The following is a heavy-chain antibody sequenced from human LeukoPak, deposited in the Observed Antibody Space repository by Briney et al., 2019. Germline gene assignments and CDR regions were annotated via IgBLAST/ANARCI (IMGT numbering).Heavy chain of an antibody. D-gene: IGHD2-2*01. Sequence: ALVKVSCKASGYTFTSYDINWVRQATGQGLEWMGWMNPNSGNTGYAQKFQGRVTMTRNTSISTAYMELSSLRSEDTAVYYCARLGEDIVVVPAAADGYGMDVWGQGTTVTVSS. J-gene: IGHJ6*02. CDR1: GYTFTSYD. CDR2: MNPNSGNT. V-gene: IGHV1-8*01. CDR3: ARLGEDIVVVPAAADGYGMDV.